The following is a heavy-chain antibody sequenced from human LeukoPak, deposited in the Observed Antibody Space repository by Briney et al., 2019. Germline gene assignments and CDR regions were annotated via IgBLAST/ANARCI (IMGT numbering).Heavy chain of an antibody. D-gene: IGHD3-9*01. Sequence: SVKVSCKASGGTFSSYAISWVRQAPGQGLEWMGGIIPIFGTANYAQKFQGRVTITADESTSTAYMELSSLRSEDTAVYYCARELIGDGYDILTGYYWGQGTLVNVSS. CDR3: ARELIGDGYDILTGYY. CDR1: GGTFSSYA. J-gene: IGHJ4*02. CDR2: IIPIFGTA. V-gene: IGHV1-69*13.